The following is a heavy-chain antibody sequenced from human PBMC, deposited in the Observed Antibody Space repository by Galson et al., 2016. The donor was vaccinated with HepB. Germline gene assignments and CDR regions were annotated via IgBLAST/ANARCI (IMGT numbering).Heavy chain of an antibody. V-gene: IGHV4-34*01. CDR2: INHSGST. CDR3: ARGPGTTRQDY. CDR1: GGSLSGYY. D-gene: IGHD1-1*01. J-gene: IGHJ4*02. Sequence: ETLSLTCGVSGGSLSGYYWSWIRQSSEKGLEWIGEINHSGSTNYHPSLKSRVTISKDASKNQFSLRLTSVTAADTAVYYCARGPGTTRQDYWGQGALVTVSS.